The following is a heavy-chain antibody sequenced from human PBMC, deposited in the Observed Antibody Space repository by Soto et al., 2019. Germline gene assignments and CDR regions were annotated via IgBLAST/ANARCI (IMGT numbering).Heavy chain of an antibody. D-gene: IGHD3-16*01. V-gene: IGHV5-10-1*01. CDR3: ARHLGSGMGMDV. Sequence: GESLKISCKGSGYTFPSYWIGWVRQMPGKGLEWMGRIDPSDSYTNYSPSFQGHVTISADKSISTAYLQWSSLKASDTAMYYCARHLGSGMGMDVWGQGTTVTVSS. CDR1: GYTFPSYW. J-gene: IGHJ6*02. CDR2: IDPSDSYT.